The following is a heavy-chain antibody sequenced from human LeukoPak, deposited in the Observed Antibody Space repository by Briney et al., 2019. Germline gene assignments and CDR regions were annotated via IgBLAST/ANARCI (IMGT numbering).Heavy chain of an antibody. V-gene: IGHV4-61*02. CDR3: ARDQGSYPYCFDS. CDR2: IYTSGST. D-gene: IGHD1-26*01. CDR1: GGSISSGSYY. Sequence: TLSLTCTVSGGSISSGSYYWSWIRQPAGKGLEWIGRIYTSGSTSYNPSLKSRVTMSVDTSKNQFSLQLSSVTAADTAVYYCARDQGSYPYCFDSWGQGTLVTVSS. J-gene: IGHJ4*02.